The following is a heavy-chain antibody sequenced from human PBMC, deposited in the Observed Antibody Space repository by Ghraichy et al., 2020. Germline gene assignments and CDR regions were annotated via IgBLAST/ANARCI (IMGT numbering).Heavy chain of an antibody. CDR3: AHSNYDFWSGQFFDY. CDR1: GFSLSTSGVG. D-gene: IGHD3-3*01. J-gene: IGHJ4*02. CDR2: IYWDDDK. V-gene: IGHV2-5*02. Sequence: SGPTLVKPTQTITLTCTFSGFSLSTSGVGVGWIRQPPGKALEWLALIYWDDDKRYSPSLKSGLTITKDTSKNQVVLTMTNMDPVDTATYYCAHSNYDFWSGQFFDYWGQGTLVTVSS.